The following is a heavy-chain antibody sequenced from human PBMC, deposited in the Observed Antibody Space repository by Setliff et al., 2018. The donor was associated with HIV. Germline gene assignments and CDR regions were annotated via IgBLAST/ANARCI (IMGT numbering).Heavy chain of an antibody. CDR2: INPSGGST. V-gene: IGHV1-46*01. J-gene: IGHJ4*02. CDR3: ARPGIAAADYYFDY. D-gene: IGHD6-13*01. CDR1: GYTFTRYF. Sequence: ASVKVSCKASGYTFTRYFMHCVRQAPGQGLEWLGMINPSGGSTWYAQKFQGRVTIIRDTSTSTVYMDLSSLRSEDTAVYYCARPGIAAADYYFDYWGQGALVTVSS.